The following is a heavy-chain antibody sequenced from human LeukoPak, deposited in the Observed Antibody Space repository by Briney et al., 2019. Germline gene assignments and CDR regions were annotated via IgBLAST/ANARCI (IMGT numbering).Heavy chain of an antibody. J-gene: IGHJ4*02. D-gene: IGHD6-19*01. V-gene: IGHV3-23*01. CDR1: GFTFSSYA. Sequence: PGGSLRLSCAASGFTFSSYAMSWVRQAREPGLEGVSAISGSGGSTYYADSVKGRFTISRDNSKNKLYLQMNSLRAEDTAVYYCAKGLSSGWYATDYWGQGTLVTVSS. CDR3: AKGLSSGWYATDY. CDR2: ISGSGGST.